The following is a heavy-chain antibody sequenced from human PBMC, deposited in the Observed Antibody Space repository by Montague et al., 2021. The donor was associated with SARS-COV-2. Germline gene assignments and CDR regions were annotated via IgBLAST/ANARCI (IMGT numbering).Heavy chain of an antibody. CDR2: INKDGTEK. J-gene: IGHJ5*02. CDR3: ARDSS. Sequence: SLRLSCAASGFTISNNWMSWVRQAPGKGLEWVANINKDGTEKYYADSVKGRFTISRDNIKNSLYLQMNSLRAEDTAVYYCARDSSWGQGTLVTVSS. CDR1: GFTISNNW. V-gene: IGHV3-7*01.